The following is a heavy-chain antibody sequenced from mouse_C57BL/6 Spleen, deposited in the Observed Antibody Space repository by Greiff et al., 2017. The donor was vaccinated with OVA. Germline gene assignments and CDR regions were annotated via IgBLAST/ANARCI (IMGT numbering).Heavy chain of an antibody. Sequence: QVQLQQSGAELVRPGASVTLSCKASGYTFTDYEMHWVKQTPVHGLEWIGAIDPETGGTAYNQKFKGKAILTADKSSSTAYMELRSLTSEDYAVEYCTRSPLYYGNSYAMDYWGKGTSVTVAS. CDR3: TRSPLYYGNSYAMDY. CDR2: IDPETGGT. J-gene: IGHJ4*01. D-gene: IGHD2-1*01. CDR1: GYTFTDYE. V-gene: IGHV1-15*01.